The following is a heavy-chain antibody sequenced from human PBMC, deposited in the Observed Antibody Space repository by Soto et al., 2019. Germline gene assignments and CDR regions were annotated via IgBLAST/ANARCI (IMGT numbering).Heavy chain of an antibody. CDR1: GYTFTNFA. CDR2: FNAANGYT. Sequence: QVPLVQSGAEVRKPGASVKVSCKASGYTFTNFAIHWVRQAPGQRLEWMGWFNAANGYTKYSQNFQGRVTITRDTSASTAYMELSSLRSEDTAVYYCARDPSLFLPAIMAYMDFWGKGTTVTVSS. J-gene: IGHJ6*03. D-gene: IGHD3-3*01. V-gene: IGHV1-3*01. CDR3: ARDPSLFLPAIMAYMDF.